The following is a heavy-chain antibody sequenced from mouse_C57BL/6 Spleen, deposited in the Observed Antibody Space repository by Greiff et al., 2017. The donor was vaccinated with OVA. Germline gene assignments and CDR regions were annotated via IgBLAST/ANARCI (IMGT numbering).Heavy chain of an antibody. CDR3: ARVYDGYYTGFDY. V-gene: IGHV3-6*01. CDR1: GYSITSGYY. D-gene: IGHD2-3*01. Sequence: VQLKQSGPGLVKPSQSLSLTCSVTGYSITSGYYWNWIRQFPGNKLEWMGYISYDGSNNYNPSLKNRISITRDTSKNQFFLKLNSVTTEDTATYYCARVYDGYYTGFDYWGQGTTLTVSS. CDR2: ISYDGSN. J-gene: IGHJ2*01.